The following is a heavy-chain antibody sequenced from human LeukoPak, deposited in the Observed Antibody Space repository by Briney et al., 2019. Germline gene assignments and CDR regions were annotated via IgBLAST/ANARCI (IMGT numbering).Heavy chain of an antibody. D-gene: IGHD3-16*01. V-gene: IGHV3-21*01. Sequence: GGSLRLSCAASGFTFSSYSMNWVRQAPGEGLGWVSSISSRSSYIYYADSVKGRFTISRDNAKSSLYLQMNSLRAEATAVYYCSALCYVDVWGQGTTVTVSS. CDR2: ISSRSSYI. J-gene: IGHJ6*02. CDR1: GFTFSSYS. CDR3: SALCYVDV.